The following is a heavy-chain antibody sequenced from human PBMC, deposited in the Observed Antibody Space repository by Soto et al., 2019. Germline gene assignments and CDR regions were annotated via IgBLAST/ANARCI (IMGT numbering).Heavy chain of an antibody. CDR2: ISWNSGSI. CDR1: GFTFDDYV. D-gene: IGHD2-2*01. V-gene: IGHV3-9*01. Sequence: EVQLVESGGGLVQPGRSLRLSCAASGFTFDDYVMHWVRQAPGKGLEWVSGISWNSGSIGYADSVKGRFTISRDNAKNSLYLQMNSLRAEDTALYYCAKEVYGYCSSTSCYEGFDYWGQGTLVTVSS. CDR3: AKEVYGYCSSTSCYEGFDY. J-gene: IGHJ4*02.